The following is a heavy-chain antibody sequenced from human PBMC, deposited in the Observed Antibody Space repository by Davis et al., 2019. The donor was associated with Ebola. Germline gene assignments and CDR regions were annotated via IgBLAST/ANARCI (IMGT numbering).Heavy chain of an antibody. CDR3: ARGSYYMDV. CDR1: GGSISSSSYY. Sequence: PSGTLSLTCTVSGGSISSSSYYWGWIRQPPGKGLEWIGSIYYSGSTYYNPSLKSRVTISVDTSKNQFSLKLSSVIAADTAVYYCARGSYYMDVWGKGTTVTVSS. J-gene: IGHJ6*03. V-gene: IGHV4-39*07. CDR2: IYYSGST.